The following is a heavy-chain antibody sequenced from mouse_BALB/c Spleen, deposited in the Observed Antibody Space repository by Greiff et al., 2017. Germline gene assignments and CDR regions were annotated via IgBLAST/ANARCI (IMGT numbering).Heavy chain of an antibody. D-gene: IGHD1-2*01. CDR2: ISNGGGST. J-gene: IGHJ4*01. Sequence: EVMLVESGGGLVQPGGSLKLSCAASGFTFSSYTMSWVRQTPEKRLEWVAYISNGGGSTYYPDTVKGRFTISRDNAKNTLYLQMSSLKSEDTAMYYCARQGTSLTATGYAMDYWGQGTSVTVSS. CDR3: ARQGTSLTATGYAMDY. CDR1: GFTFSSYT. V-gene: IGHV5-12-2*01.